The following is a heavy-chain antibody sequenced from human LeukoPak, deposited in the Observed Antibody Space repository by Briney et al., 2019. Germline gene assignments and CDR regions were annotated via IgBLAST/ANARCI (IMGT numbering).Heavy chain of an antibody. CDR1: GGSFSGYY. D-gene: IGHD3-22*01. CDR3: ARKVLFHYYDSSRFDY. V-gene: IGHV4-34*01. Sequence: SETLSLTCAVYGGSFSGYYWSWIRQPPGKGLEWIGEINHSGSTNYNPSLKSRVTISVDTSKNQFSLKLSSVTAADTAVYYCARKVLFHYYDSSRFDYWGQGTLVTVSS. CDR2: INHSGST. J-gene: IGHJ4*02.